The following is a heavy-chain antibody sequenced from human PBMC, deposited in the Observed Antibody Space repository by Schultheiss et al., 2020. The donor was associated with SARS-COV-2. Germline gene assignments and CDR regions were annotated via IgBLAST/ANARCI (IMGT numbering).Heavy chain of an antibody. CDR2: SDTSGGS. J-gene: IGHJ4*02. V-gene: IGHV3-66*04. CDR1: GFTVSSNY. CDR3: AKPRRGS. D-gene: IGHD3-16*01. Sequence: GESLKISCAASGFTVSSNYMSWVRQAPGKGLEWVSASDTSGGSTYADSVKGRFTISRDNSKNTVYLQMNRLRAEDTAVYYCAKPRRGSWGQGTLVTVPS.